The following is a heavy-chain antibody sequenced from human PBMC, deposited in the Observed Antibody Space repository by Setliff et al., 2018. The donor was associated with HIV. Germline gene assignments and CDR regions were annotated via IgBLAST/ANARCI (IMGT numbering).Heavy chain of an antibody. CDR1: GLTFSNYW. V-gene: IGHV3-74*01. J-gene: IGHJ4*02. D-gene: IGHD3-3*01. CDR3: ARGPQYNFWGGYLGL. Sequence: LRLSCAASGLTFSNYWMRWVRQAPGKGLEWVSRIDSDGSDTNYADSVRGRFTISRDNAKNTVYLQLTSLRAEDTAVYYCARGPQYNFWGGYLGLWGQGTLVTVSS. CDR2: IDSDGSDT.